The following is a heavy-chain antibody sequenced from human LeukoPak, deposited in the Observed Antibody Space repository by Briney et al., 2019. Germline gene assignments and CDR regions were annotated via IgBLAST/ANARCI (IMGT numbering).Heavy chain of an antibody. D-gene: IGHD2-21*02. J-gene: IGHJ4*02. CDR2: IYYSGST. V-gene: IGHV4-39*01. CDR3: ARHPIGIGGDWHFDY. Sequence: SETLSLTCAVYGGSFSSYYWGWIRQPPGKGLEWIGSIYYSGSTYYNPSLKSRVTISVDTSKNQFSLKLSSVTAADTAVYYCARHPIGIGGDWHFDYWGQGTLVTVSS. CDR1: GGSFSSYY.